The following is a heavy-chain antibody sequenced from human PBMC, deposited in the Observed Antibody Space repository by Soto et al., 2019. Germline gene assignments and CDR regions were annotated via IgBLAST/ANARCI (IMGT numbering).Heavy chain of an antibody. Sequence: SDTLSLTCNVSGGSIYTYYWNWIRQSPGKGLEWIGYISDGGSTNYNPSLKSRVTISVDTSKKQVSLKLSSVTAADTAVYYCARRSPSHIVVVTVIRAFDIWGQGTMVTVSS. D-gene: IGHD2-21*02. V-gene: IGHV4-59*08. CDR2: ISDGGST. J-gene: IGHJ3*02. CDR1: GGSIYTYY. CDR3: ARRSPSHIVVVTVIRAFDI.